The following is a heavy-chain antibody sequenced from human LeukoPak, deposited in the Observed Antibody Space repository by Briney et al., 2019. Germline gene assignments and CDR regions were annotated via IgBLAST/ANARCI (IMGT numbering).Heavy chain of an antibody. V-gene: IGHV4-59*01. CDR3: ARSRNYYDSSGYPRALDY. CDR1: GGSTSSYY. CDR2: IYYSGST. J-gene: IGHJ4*02. D-gene: IGHD3-22*01. Sequence: SETLSLTCTVSGGSTSSYYWSWIRQPPGKGLEWIGYIYYSGSTNYNPSLKSRVTISVDTSKNQFSLKLSSVTAADTAVYYCARSRNYYDSSGYPRALDYWGQGTLVTVSS.